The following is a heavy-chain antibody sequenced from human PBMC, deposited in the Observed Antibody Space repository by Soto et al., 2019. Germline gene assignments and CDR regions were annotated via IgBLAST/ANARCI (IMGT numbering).Heavy chain of an antibody. CDR2: INQSGST. CDR1: GGSFRGYY. Sequence: SETLSLTCAVYGGSFRGYYWSWIRQPPGKGLEWIGEINQSGSTNYNPSLKSRVTISVDTSKNQFSLKLSSVTAADTAVYYCARGRRWYDFWSGYSPVYYYYYGMDVWGQGTTVTVSS. D-gene: IGHD3-3*01. V-gene: IGHV4-34*01. CDR3: ARGRRWYDFWSGYSPVYYYYYGMDV. J-gene: IGHJ6*02.